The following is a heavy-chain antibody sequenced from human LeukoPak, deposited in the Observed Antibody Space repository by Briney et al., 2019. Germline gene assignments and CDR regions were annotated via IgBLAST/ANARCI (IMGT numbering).Heavy chain of an antibody. CDR2: INQDGSEK. J-gene: IGHJ4*02. CDR3: ARARGSYDLDY. V-gene: IGHV3-7*04. D-gene: IGHD1-26*01. Sequence: GGSLRFSCAVSGFTFRSYWMSWVRQAPGKGLEWVANINQDGSEKDYVDSVKGRFTISRDNAKNPLYLQMNSLRAEDTAVYYCARARGSYDLDYWGQGTLVTVSS. CDR1: GFTFRSYW.